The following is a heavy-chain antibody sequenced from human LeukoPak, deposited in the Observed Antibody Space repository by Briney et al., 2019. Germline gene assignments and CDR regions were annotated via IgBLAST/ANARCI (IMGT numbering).Heavy chain of an antibody. J-gene: IGHJ2*01. V-gene: IGHV1-69*13. CDR1: GGTFSSYA. D-gene: IGHD5-24*01. CDR2: IIPIFGTA. CDR3: ARDPGTSRDGYNSRPELWYFDL. Sequence: SVKVSCKASGGTFSSYAISWVRQAPGQGLEWMGGIIPIFGTANYAQKFQGRVTITADESTSTAYMELSSLRSEDTAVYYCARDPGTSRDGYNSRPELWYFDLWGRGTLVTVSS.